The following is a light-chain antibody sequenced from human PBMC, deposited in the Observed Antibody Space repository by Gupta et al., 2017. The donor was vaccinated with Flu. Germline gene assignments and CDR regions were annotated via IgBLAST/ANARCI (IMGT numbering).Light chain of an antibody. CDR1: QSIRNG. CDR2: MAS. V-gene: IGKV1-5*03. J-gene: IGKJ2*01. Sequence: GDRVSITCRASQSIRNGLAWYQQKPGKAPSLLIYMASTLESGVPARFSGSGSGTEFTLTISNLQPDDFATYYCQQYDTYSATFGQGTRLEIK. CDR3: QQYDTYSAT.